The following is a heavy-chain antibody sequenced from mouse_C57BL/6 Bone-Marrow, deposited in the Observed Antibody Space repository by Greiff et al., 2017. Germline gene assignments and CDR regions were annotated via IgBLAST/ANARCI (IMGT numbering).Heavy chain of an antibody. D-gene: IGHD2-4*01. Sequence: VQLKESGGGLVQPGGSMKLSCVASGFTFSNYWMHWVRQSPEKGLEWVAQIRLKSDNYATHYAESVKGRFTISRDDSKSSVYLQMNNLRAEDTGIYYCTGYDYAYYFDYWGQGTTLTVSS. CDR1: GFTFSNYW. J-gene: IGHJ2*01. CDR2: IRLKSDNYAT. V-gene: IGHV6-3*01. CDR3: TGYDYAYYFDY.